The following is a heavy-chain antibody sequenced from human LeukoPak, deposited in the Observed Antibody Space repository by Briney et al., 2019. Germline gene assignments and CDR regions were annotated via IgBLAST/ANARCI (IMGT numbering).Heavy chain of an antibody. V-gene: IGHV3-53*01. CDR3: ARGVEPLAANTLAY. CDR2: LYSDGNT. Sequence: GGSLRLSCAASGFTVITNDMTWVRQAPGKGLEWVSVLYSDGNTKYANSVQGRFTISRDNSKNTLYLEMNSLSPDDTAVYFCARGVEPLAANTLAYWGQGTLVTVSS. CDR1: GFTVITND. D-gene: IGHD1-14*01. J-gene: IGHJ4*02.